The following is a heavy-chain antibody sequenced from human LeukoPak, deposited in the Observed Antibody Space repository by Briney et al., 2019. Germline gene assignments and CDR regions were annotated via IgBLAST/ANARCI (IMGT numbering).Heavy chain of an antibody. Sequence: GEPLRLSCAATGFTFSTYAMSWVRQAPGKGREWVAAISGSGDSTYYADSVKGRFTISRDNSKNKLSLQMNSLRAEDTAVYYCARSSYGSGGEVDYWGQGTLVTVSS. CDR2: ISGSGDST. D-gene: IGHD3-10*01. CDR3: ARSSYGSGGEVDY. J-gene: IGHJ4*02. V-gene: IGHV3-23*01. CDR1: GFTFSTYA.